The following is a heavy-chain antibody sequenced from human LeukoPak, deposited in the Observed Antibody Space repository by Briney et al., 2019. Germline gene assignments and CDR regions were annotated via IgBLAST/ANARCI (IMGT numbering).Heavy chain of an antibody. D-gene: IGHD6-19*01. CDR1: GGSISSSSYY. V-gene: IGHV4-39*01. CDR2: IYYSGST. Sequence: SETLSLTCTVSGGSISSSSYYWGWIRQPPGKGLEWIGSIYYSGSTYYNPSLKSRVTMSVAMSKNQFSLKLNSVTAADTAVYYCARHSSGWLPYFDYWGQGTQVTVSS. J-gene: IGHJ4*02. CDR3: ARHSSGWLPYFDY.